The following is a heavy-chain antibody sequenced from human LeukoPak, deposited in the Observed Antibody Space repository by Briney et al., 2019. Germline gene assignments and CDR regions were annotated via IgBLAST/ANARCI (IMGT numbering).Heavy chain of an antibody. CDR3: AKEPEQYYEENYFDH. Sequence: GGSLRLSCAASGFNFNVYGMHWVRQAPGKGLEWVAFIRYDGSHIYYADPVKGRFTISRDNSKNTVHLQMDSLRPEDTAVYFCAKEPEQYYEENYFDHLGQGTLATVSS. D-gene: IGHD3-16*01. J-gene: IGHJ4*02. V-gene: IGHV3-30*02. CDR2: IRYDGSHI. CDR1: GFNFNVYG.